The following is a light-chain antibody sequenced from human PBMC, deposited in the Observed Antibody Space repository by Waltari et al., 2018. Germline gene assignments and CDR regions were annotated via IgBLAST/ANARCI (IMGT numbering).Light chain of an antibody. Sequence: QSALTQPASVSGSPGQSITISCTGTSSDVGSYNYVSWYQQLPDKAPKTIIYDGSKRPSGVSNRFSGSKSGNTASLTISGLQAEDEADYYCSSYTSSVLFGGGTKLTVL. V-gene: IGLV2-14*03. CDR2: DGS. CDR1: SSDVGSYNY. J-gene: IGLJ2*01. CDR3: SSYTSSVL.